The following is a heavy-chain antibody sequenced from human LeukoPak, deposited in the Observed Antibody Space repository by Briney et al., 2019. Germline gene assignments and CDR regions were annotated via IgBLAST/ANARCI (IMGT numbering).Heavy chain of an antibody. CDR2: IWFDGSSK. J-gene: IGHJ3*02. Sequence: GGSLRLSCAASGFTFSNYGMHWVRQAPGKGLEWVAVIWFDGSSKYYADSVRGRFTISRDNSKNTLYLQMNSLRAEDTAVYYCARDRLGYCSGGSCYSAYDAFDIWGQGTLVSVSS. V-gene: IGHV3-33*01. CDR1: GFTFSNYG. D-gene: IGHD2-15*01. CDR3: ARDRLGYCSGGSCYSAYDAFDI.